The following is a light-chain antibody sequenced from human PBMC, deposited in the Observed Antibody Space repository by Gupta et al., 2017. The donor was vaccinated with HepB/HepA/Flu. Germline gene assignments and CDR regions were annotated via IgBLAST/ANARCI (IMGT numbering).Light chain of an antibody. CDR3: MLSYSGAHI. V-gene: IGLV7-46*01. Sequence: QAVVTQEPSLTVSPGGTVTLTCGSSTGAVTSGHFPYWFQQKPGQAPRTLIYDTSNTPAWTPARFSGSPLGGKAALTLAVAQPEDEDLYYWMLSYSGAHIFGGGTKLTVL. CDR2: DTS. J-gene: IGLJ2*01. CDR1: TGAVTSGHF.